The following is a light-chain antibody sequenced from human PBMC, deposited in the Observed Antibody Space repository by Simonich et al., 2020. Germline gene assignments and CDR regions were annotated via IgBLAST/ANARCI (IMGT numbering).Light chain of an antibody. CDR2: LAS. Sequence: DIVMTQSPDSLAVSLGERATSNCKSSQSVLYSSNNKNYLAWYQQKPGQPPKLLIYLASTRESGVPDRFSGSGSGTDFTLTISSLQAEDVAVYYCQQYYSTLLTFGGGTKVEIK. CDR1: QSVLYSSNNKNY. V-gene: IGKV4-1*01. J-gene: IGKJ4*01. CDR3: QQYYSTLLT.